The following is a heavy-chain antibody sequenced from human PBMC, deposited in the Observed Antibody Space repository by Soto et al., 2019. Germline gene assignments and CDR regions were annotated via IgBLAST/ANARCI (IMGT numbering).Heavy chain of an antibody. CDR2: ISYDGSNK. J-gene: IGHJ4*02. V-gene: IGHV3-30-3*01. D-gene: IGHD6-19*01. CDR1: GITFSSYA. Sequence: GGSLRLSCAAAGITFSSYAMHWVRQAPGKGLEWVAVISYDGSNKYYADSVKGRFTISRDNSKNTLYLQMNSLRAEDTAVYYCARGAAVADPVDYWGQGTLVTVSS. CDR3: ARGAAVADPVDY.